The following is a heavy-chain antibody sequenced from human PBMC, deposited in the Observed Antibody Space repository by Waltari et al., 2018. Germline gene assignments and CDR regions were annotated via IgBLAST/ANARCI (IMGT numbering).Heavy chain of an antibody. CDR3: ARQDYDPVITTDKLNWFDP. V-gene: IGHV4-39*01. D-gene: IGHD4-17*01. CDR2: SYYSGST. CDR1: GGSISRSSYY. Sequence: QLQLQESGPGLVKPSETLSVTCTVSGGSISRSSYYLGWFRQPPGEGLEWMGSSYYSGSTYYNPSLKSRVTISVDTSKNQFSLKLSSVTAADTAVYYCARQDYDPVITTDKLNWFDPWGQGTLVTVSS. J-gene: IGHJ5*02.